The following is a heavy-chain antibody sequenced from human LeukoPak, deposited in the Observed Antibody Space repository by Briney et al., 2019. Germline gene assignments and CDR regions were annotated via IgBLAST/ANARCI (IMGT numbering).Heavy chain of an antibody. J-gene: IGHJ4*02. D-gene: IGHD2-15*01. CDR2: ISYDGSNK. Sequence: GRSLRLSCAASGFTFSSYAMHWVRQAPGKGLEWVAVISYDGSNKYYADSVKGRFTISRDNSKNTLYLQMNSLRAEDTAVYYCARGGLPWRAQQYYFDYWGQETLVTVSS. CDR3: ARGGLPWRAQQYYFDY. V-gene: IGHV3-30*04. CDR1: GFTFSSYA.